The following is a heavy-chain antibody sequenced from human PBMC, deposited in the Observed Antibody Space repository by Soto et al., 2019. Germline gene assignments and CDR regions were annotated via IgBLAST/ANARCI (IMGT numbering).Heavy chain of an antibody. J-gene: IGHJ6*02. V-gene: IGHV4-39*01. Sequence: SETLSLTCTVSGVSLNSGHYYWVWIRQSPGKGLAWIASIYYDESTYYNPSLKSRVTISTDKPKNQFSLTLKSVTAADTAVYYCGKVLIGATRHTDVDSWGQGTTVTVSS. CDR3: GKVLIGATRHTDVDS. D-gene: IGHD2-15*01. CDR1: GVSLNSGHYY. CDR2: IYYDEST.